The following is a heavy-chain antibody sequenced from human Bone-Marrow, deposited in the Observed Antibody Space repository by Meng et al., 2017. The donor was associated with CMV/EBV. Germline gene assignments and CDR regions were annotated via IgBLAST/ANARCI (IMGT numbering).Heavy chain of an antibody. V-gene: IGHV3-30*02. CDR1: GFTFSSYG. J-gene: IGHJ3*01. CDR2: IRYDGSNK. Sequence: GESLKISCAASGFTFSSYGMHWVRQAPGKGLEWVAFIRYDGSNKYYADSVKGRFTISRDNAKNTLYLQMNSLRAEDTAVYYCASASGSRFWGQGTMVTVSS. CDR3: ASASGSRF. D-gene: IGHD1-26*01.